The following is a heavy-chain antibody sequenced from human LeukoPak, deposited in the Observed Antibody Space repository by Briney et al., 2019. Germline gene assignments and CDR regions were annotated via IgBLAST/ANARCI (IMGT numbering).Heavy chain of an antibody. J-gene: IGHJ4*02. CDR3: ARDEKNAYCGGDCYPYYFDY. Sequence: GGSLRLSCAASGFTFSSYAMSWVRQAPGKGLEWVSAISGSGGSTYYADSVKGRFTISRDNSKNTLYLQMNSLRAEDTAVYYCARDEKNAYCGGDCYPYYFDYWGQGTLVTVSS. CDR2: ISGSGGST. V-gene: IGHV3-23*01. CDR1: GFTFSSYA. D-gene: IGHD2-21*02.